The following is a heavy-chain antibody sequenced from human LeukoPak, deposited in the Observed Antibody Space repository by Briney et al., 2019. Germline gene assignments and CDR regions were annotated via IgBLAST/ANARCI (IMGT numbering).Heavy chain of an antibody. J-gene: IGHJ4*02. V-gene: IGHV4-34*01. CDR1: GGSFSGYY. Sequence: SETLSLTCAVYGGSFSGYYWSWIRQPPGKGLEWIGEINHSGSTNNNPSLKSRVTISVDTSKNQFSLKLTSVTAADTAVYYCARVSRDGYQYYFDYWGQGSLVTVSS. CDR3: ARVSRDGYQYYFDY. D-gene: IGHD5-24*01. CDR2: INHSGST.